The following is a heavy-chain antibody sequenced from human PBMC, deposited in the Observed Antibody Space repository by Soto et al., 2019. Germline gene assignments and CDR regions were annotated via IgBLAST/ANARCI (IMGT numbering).Heavy chain of an antibody. V-gene: IGHV4-34*01. Sequence: SETLSLTCAVYGGSFSGYYWSWIRQPPGKGLEWIGEINHSGSTNYNPSLKGRVTISVDTSKNQFSLKLSSVTAADTAVYYCARNYNYDFWSGYYYYYGMDVWGQGTTVTVSS. J-gene: IGHJ6*02. CDR2: INHSGST. D-gene: IGHD3-3*01. CDR1: GGSFSGYY. CDR3: ARNYNYDFWSGYYYYYGMDV.